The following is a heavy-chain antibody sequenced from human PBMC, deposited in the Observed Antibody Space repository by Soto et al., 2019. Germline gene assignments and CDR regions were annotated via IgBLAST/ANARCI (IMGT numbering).Heavy chain of an antibody. D-gene: IGHD2-15*01. CDR2: MFYSGLT. Sequence: SETLSLTCSVSGYSVTSSDYYWAWIRQPPGKGLEWIGSMFYSGLTYYNPSLKSRVTLSVDTSRNQFSVRLNSVSAADTAVYYCAPLSVSLSGPYGIHVWGQGTTVTVSS. V-gene: IGHV4-39*01. J-gene: IGHJ6*02. CDR1: GYSVTSSDYY. CDR3: APLSVSLSGPYGIHV.